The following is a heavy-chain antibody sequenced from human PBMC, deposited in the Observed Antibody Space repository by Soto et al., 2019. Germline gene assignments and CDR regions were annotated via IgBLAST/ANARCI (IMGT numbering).Heavy chain of an antibody. J-gene: IGHJ4*02. CDR1: GFTFSTYA. CDR2: ISGSGATT. Sequence: GGSLRLSCTASGFTFSTYAMSWVRQAPGKGLEWVSSISGSGATTYHAESVKRRFSISRDNSKDTLYLQMNSLRAEDTAMYFCAKDFWGLELPAYRFDYWGQGALVTVSS. V-gene: IGHV3-23*01. CDR3: AKDFWGLELPAYRFDY. D-gene: IGHD1-7*01.